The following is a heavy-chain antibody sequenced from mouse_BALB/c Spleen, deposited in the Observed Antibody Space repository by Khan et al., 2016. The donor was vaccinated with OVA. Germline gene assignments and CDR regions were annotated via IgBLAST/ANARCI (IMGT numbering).Heavy chain of an antibody. CDR3: ASDRRVVGFTY. CDR2: IDPANGNT. CDR1: AFNITDTY. J-gene: IGHJ3*01. D-gene: IGHD2-14*01. V-gene: IGHV14-3*02. Sequence: VQLKQSGAELVKPGASVKLSCTAFAFNITDTYMHWVKQRPEQGLEWIGRIDPANGNTKYNPKFQGKAAITADTSSNTAYMHLSSLTSEDIAVFDCASDRRVVGFTYWGQGTLVTVSA.